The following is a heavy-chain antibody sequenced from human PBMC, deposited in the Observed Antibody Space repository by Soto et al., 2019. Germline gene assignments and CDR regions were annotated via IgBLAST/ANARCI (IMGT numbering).Heavy chain of an antibody. J-gene: IGHJ6*02. V-gene: IGHV4-39*01. Sequence: QLQLQESGPGLVKPSETLSLTCTVSGGSISSSSYYWGWIRQPPGKGLEWIGSIYYSGSTYYNPSLKSRVTISVDTSKNQFSLKLSSVTAADTAVYYCARRRGDAAAADYYYYYGMDVWGQGTTVTVSS. CDR1: GGSISSSSYY. D-gene: IGHD6-13*01. CDR3: ARRRGDAAAADYYYYYGMDV. CDR2: IYYSGST.